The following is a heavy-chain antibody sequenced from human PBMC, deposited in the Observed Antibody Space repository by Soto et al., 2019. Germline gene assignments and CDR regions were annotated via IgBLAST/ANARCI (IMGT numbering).Heavy chain of an antibody. J-gene: IGHJ6*02. V-gene: IGHV1-69*13. CDR3: ASSTHVDTAMVPTQIYYYYGMDV. CDR1: GGTFSSYA. Sequence: GASVKVSCKASGGTFSSYAISWVRQAPGQGLEWMGGIITIFGTANYAQKFQGRVTITADESTSTAYMELSSLRSEDTAVYYCASSTHVDTAMVPTQIYYYYGMDVWGQGTTVTVSS. CDR2: IITIFGTA. D-gene: IGHD5-18*01.